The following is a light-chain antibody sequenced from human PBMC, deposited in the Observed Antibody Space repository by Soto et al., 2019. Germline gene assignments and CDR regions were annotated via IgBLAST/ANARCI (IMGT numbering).Light chain of an antibody. J-gene: IGLJ1*01. CDR3: CSYAGSSSV. V-gene: IGLV2-11*01. CDR2: DVS. Sequence: QSALTQPRSVSGSPGQSVTISCPGTSSDVGGYNYVSWYQQHPGKAPKLMISDVSKRPSGVPDRFSGSKSGNTASLTISGLQAEDEADYYCCSYAGSSSVFGTGTKLTVL. CDR1: SSDVGGYNY.